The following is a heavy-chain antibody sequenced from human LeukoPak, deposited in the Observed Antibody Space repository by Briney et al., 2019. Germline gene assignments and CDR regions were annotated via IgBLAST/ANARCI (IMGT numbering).Heavy chain of an antibody. CDR3: ARGDYYGSPKVVAA. J-gene: IGHJ5*02. CDR1: GYTFTDYY. CDR2: INPNSGDT. V-gene: IGHV1-2*02. Sequence: GASVKVSCEASGYTFTDYYINWVRQAPGQGLEWMGWINPNSGDTNYAQKFQDRVTMTRDTSISTAYIELNLLRSDDTAVYYCARGDYYGSPKVVAAWGQGTLVTVSS. D-gene: IGHD3-10*01.